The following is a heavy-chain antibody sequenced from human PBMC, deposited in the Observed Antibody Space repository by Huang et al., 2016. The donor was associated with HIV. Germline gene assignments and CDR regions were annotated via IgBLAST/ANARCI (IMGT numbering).Heavy chain of an antibody. CDR2: INPKRGGT. Sequence: QVQLVQSGAEVKNPGASVRVSCKASGYTFTDSNIHWVRQAPGQGLGWMGWINPKRGGTIYAQRFQGRVTMTRDTTISTVHMDLRRIQSDATAVYFCARDWSFGSSTSPADWGQGTLVTVSS. V-gene: IGHV1-2*02. CDR3: ARDWSFGSSTSPAD. D-gene: IGHD6-6*01. CDR1: GYTFTDSN. J-gene: IGHJ4*02.